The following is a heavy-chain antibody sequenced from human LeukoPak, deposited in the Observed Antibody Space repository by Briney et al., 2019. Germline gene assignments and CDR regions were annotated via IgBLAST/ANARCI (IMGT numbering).Heavy chain of an antibody. CDR3: AKDSAAAAGSTSD. D-gene: IGHD6-13*01. V-gene: IGHV3-23*01. Sequence: GSLRLSCAASGFTFSDYAMSWVRQAPGKGLEWVSVISGNGGNTYYADSAKARFTISRDNSKNTVYLQMNSLRAEDTAVYYCAKDSAAAAGSTSDWGQGTLVTVSS. CDR1: GFTFSDYA. J-gene: IGHJ4*02. CDR2: ISGNGGNT.